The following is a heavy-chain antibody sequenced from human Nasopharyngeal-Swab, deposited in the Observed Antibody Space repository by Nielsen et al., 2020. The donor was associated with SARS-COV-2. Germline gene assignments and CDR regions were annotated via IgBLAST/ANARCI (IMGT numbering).Heavy chain of an antibody. Sequence: GESLKISCAASGFTFSSYGMHWVRQAPGKGLEWVAVISYDGSNKYYADSVKGRFTISSDNSKNTLYLQMNSLRAEDTAVYYCAKDSWDIVVVVAVPYYYYYMDVWGKGTTVTVSS. D-gene: IGHD2-15*01. J-gene: IGHJ6*03. CDR3: AKDSWDIVVVVAVPYYYYYMDV. CDR1: GFTFSSYG. CDR2: ISYDGSNK. V-gene: IGHV3-30*18.